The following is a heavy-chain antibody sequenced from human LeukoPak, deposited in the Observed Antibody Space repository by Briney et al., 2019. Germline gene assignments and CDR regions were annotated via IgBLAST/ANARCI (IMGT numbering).Heavy chain of an antibody. CDR3: ARHSSDWRRFDY. D-gene: IGHD6-19*01. J-gene: IGHJ4*02. CDR1: GGSISSGSYY. V-gene: IGHV4-39*01. CDR2: IFYSGNT. Sequence: SETLSLTCTVSGGSISSGSYYWGWIRQPPGKGLEWIGSIFYSGNTYNNPSLKSRVTLSVDTPKNQFFLKMRSVTAADTAVFYRARHSSDWRRFDYWGQGTLVTVSS.